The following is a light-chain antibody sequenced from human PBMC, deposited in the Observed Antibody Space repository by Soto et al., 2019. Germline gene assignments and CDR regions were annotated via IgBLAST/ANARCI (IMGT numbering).Light chain of an antibody. CDR3: SSYTSRSTLG. J-gene: IGLJ1*01. CDR1: SSDVGGYNY. Sequence: QSVLTQPASVSGSPGQSITISCTGTSSDVGGYNYVSWYQQHPGKVHKLMIYEVSNRPSGVSSRFSGSKSGNTASLTISGLQAEDEADYYCSSYTSRSTLGFGTGTKLTVL. CDR2: EVS. V-gene: IGLV2-14*01.